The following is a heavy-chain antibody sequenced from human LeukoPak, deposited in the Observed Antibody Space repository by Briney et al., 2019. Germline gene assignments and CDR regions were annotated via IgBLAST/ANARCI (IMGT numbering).Heavy chain of an antibody. J-gene: IGHJ1*01. D-gene: IGHD4-17*01. Sequence: QAGGSLRLSCAASGFTFGNHDMHWVRQAPGKGLEWVSAISDSGGRTFYADSVKGRFTISRDNSKNTLYLQMSSLRVEDTAVYYCAKKAEAYGDSVTQHWGQGTLVSVSS. V-gene: IGHV3-23*01. CDR1: GFTFGNHD. CDR2: ISDSGGRT. CDR3: AKKAEAYGDSVTQH.